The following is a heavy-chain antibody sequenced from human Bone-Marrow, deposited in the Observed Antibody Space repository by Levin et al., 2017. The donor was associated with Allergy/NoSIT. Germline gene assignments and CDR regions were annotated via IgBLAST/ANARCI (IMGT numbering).Heavy chain of an antibody. CDR3: AREGGSSGAAGYFNH. J-gene: IGHJ1*01. Sequence: GGSLRLSCAASGMNFPNSIIHWVRQAPGKGLEWVAVFSIDGSNHLDCADSVKGRFTISRDNSKNTLYLQMNSLRTEDTAIYYCAREGGSSGAAGYFNHWGQGTLVTVSS. V-gene: IGHV3-30*04. D-gene: IGHD2-15*01. CDR2: FSIDGSNH. CDR1: GMNFPNSI.